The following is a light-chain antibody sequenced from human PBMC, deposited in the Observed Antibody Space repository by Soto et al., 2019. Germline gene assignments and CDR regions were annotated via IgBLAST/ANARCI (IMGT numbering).Light chain of an antibody. CDR3: QQDSYCPLT. Sequence: EIVVTQSPATLSVSPGERATLSCRASQSVGNNFAWYQQQTGQAPRLLIFATSTKATGGPARFSSSCSGTEFTLTISSLQSEDFVVYYCQQDSYCPLTFGGGTKLEIK. J-gene: IGKJ4*01. CDR2: ATS. CDR1: QSVGNN. V-gene: IGKV3-15*01.